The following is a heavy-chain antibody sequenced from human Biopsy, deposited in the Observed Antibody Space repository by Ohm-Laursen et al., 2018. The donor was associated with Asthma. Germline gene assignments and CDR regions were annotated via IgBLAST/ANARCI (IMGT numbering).Heavy chain of an antibody. CDR3: VHTVRYSDVLTESYISYLGY. V-gene: IGHV2-5*01. CDR1: GLSLTHTGQG. CDR2: IYSNANR. J-gene: IGHJ4*01. Sequence: PQTLPLTCRFSGLSLTHTGQGLGWMRQSPGKAPQWLAVIYSNANRDYNPTLRSRRSIHLDARKNLVHLVMTDADPADTATYFCVHTVRYSDVLTESYISYLGYWGLGLQVSVPS. D-gene: IGHD3-9*01.